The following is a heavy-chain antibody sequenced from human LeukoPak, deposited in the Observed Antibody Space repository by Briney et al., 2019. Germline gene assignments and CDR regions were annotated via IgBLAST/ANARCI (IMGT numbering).Heavy chain of an antibody. CDR3: TIIPNVILFTHYFEY. Sequence: SVNVSCKASGGVFTTYAISWVRQAPGQGLEWMGSIIPFLGTTNYAQKFQGRVTITADEPTRTAYMELTYVRSDDTAVYYCTIIPNVILFTHYFEYWGQGALVTVSS. J-gene: IGHJ4*02. CDR2: IIPFLGTT. D-gene: IGHD2-21*01. CDR1: GGVFTTYA. V-gene: IGHV1-69*11.